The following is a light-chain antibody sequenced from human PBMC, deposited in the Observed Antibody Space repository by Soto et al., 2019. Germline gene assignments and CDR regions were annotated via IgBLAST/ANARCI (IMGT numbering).Light chain of an antibody. CDR3: QQSYSTPVT. CDR1: QSISSY. Sequence: DIQMTQSPSSLSASVGDRVTITCRASQSISSYLNWYQQKPGKAPKLLIYAASSLQSGVPSRFSGSGSGTDFTLTISSLQPEDFATYYCQQSYSTPVTFGQATKLEIK. V-gene: IGKV1-39*01. J-gene: IGKJ2*01. CDR2: AAS.